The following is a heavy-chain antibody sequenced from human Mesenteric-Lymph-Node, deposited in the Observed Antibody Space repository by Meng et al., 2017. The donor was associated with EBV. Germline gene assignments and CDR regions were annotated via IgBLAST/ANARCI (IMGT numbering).Heavy chain of an antibody. CDR3: ARQYYYDPNWYFDP. J-gene: IGHJ5*02. Sequence: LEEVGPGRVTCSRALSPTSTGAGGSVNSVGYYWSWIRQPPGRGLEWIGYIHYSVGTNYNVSLKNRVTIALDTSNNQFSLKLHSVTAADTAVYYCARQYYYDPNWYFDPWGQGTLVTVSS. CDR2: IHYSVGT. CDR1: GGSVNSVGYY. V-gene: IGHV4-61*08. D-gene: IGHD3-22*01.